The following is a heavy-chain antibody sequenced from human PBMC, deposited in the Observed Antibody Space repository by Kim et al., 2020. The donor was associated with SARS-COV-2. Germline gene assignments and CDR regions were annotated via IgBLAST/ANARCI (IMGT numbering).Heavy chain of an antibody. V-gene: IGHV3-23*01. D-gene: IGHD1-26*01. CDR3: TKDPDEVGLTTSD. Sequence: GGSLRLSCAASGFAFSSYAMSWVRQPPGKGLEWVSTLCGRRGRTYYADSVKGRFTISRDNSKSTLYLQMNSLRADDTAVYYCTKDPDEVGLTTSDWGQGT. CDR2: LCGRRGRT. J-gene: IGHJ1*01. CDR1: GFAFSSYA.